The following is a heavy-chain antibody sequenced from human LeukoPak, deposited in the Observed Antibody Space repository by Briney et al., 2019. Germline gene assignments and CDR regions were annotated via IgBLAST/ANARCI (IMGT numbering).Heavy chain of an antibody. CDR2: IYYSGST. D-gene: IGHD4-17*01. Sequence: PSETLSLTCSVSGGSTSSYYWSWIRQPPGKGLEWIGYIYYSGSTNYNPSLESRVTISVDTSKNQFSLKLSSVTAADTAVYYCARIARLRRTTVTTNGVLGAFDIWGQGTMVTVSS. V-gene: IGHV4-59*01. J-gene: IGHJ3*02. CDR1: GGSTSSYY. CDR3: ARIARLRRTTVTTNGVLGAFDI.